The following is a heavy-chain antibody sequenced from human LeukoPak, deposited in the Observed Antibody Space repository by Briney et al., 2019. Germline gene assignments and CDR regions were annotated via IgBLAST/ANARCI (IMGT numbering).Heavy chain of an antibody. CDR1: GYTFTRYY. J-gene: IGHJ5*02. CDR2: INPTGGST. CDR3: ARDNSVGDNAWWFDP. D-gene: IGHD1-26*01. Sequence: GSSVKVSCKASGYTFTRYYMHWLRQAPGPGLEWIGLINPTGGSTGYAQKFQGRVTMTRDMPTSTDYMELSSLRSEDTAIYYCARDNSVGDNAWWFDPWGQGTLVTVSS. V-gene: IGHV1-46*01.